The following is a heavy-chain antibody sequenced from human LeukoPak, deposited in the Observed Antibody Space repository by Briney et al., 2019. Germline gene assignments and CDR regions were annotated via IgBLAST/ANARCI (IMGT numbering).Heavy chain of an antibody. V-gene: IGHV3-23*01. D-gene: IGHD3-10*01. Sequence: GGSLRLSCAASGFSFSDHCMDWVRQAPGKGLEWVSSISGTGGSTDYADSVKGRFTISRDYSKNTLFLQMNSLRAEDTAVYYCAKGAYYYGSGSYCFDHWGQGTLVTVST. CDR1: GFSFSDHC. J-gene: IGHJ5*02. CDR2: ISGTGGST. CDR3: AKGAYYYGSGSYCFDH.